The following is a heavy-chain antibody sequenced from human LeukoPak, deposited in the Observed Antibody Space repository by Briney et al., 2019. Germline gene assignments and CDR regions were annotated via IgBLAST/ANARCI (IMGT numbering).Heavy chain of an antibody. CDR2: INHSGST. D-gene: IGHD5-18*01. CDR3: ARTQLWPKVKNAFDY. V-gene: IGHV4-34*01. J-gene: IGHJ4*02. CDR1: GGSFSGYY. Sequence: KPSETLSLTCAVYGGSFSGYYWSWIGQPPGKGLEWIGEINHSGSTNYNPSLKSRVTISVDTSKNQFSLKLSSVTAADTAVSYCARTQLWPKVKNAFDYRGQGTLVTVSS.